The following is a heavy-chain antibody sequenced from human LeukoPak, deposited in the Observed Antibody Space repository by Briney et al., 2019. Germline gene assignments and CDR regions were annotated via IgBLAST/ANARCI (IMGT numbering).Heavy chain of an antibody. CDR1: GFTFSSYG. CDR3: ARGGMRGKISYTYYYMDV. J-gene: IGHJ6*03. CDR2: FSGSTGST. Sequence: GGYLRLSCAASGFTFSSYGMTWVRQAPGKGLGWVSGFSGSTGSTHYADSVKGRFTISRDNSRDTLSLQMNSLRGEDTAVYYCARGGMRGKISYTYYYMDVWGKGTTVTASS. D-gene: IGHD2-2*02. V-gene: IGHV3-23*01.